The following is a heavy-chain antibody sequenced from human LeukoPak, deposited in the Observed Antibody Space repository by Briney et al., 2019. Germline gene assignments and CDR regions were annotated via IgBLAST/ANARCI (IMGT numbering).Heavy chain of an antibody. Sequence: GGSLRLSCAASGFTVSSNYMSWVRQAPGKGLEWVSVIYSGGSTYYADSVKGRFTISRDNSKNTLYLQMNSLRAEDTAVYYCAREPYDISGYALDVWGQGTTVTVSS. J-gene: IGHJ6*02. V-gene: IGHV3-53*01. CDR3: AREPYDISGYALDV. D-gene: IGHD3-22*01. CDR1: GFTVSSNY. CDR2: IYSGGST.